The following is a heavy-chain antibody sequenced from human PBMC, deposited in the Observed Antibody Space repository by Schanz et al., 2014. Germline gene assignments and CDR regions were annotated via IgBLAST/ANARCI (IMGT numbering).Heavy chain of an antibody. CDR2: ISSGSSTI. J-gene: IGHJ6*02. CDR1: GFIFSDHY. D-gene: IGHD6-6*01. V-gene: IGHV3-11*01. CDR3: ATSYSSSSYFYVMDV. Sequence: QVQLVESGGGLVKPGGSLRLSCVVSGFIFSDHYMSWIRQAPGKGLEWISYISSGSSTIHYADSVKGRFTISRDNAKTXXFLQMNSLRAEDTAIYYCATSYSSSSYFYVMDVWGQGTTVTVSS.